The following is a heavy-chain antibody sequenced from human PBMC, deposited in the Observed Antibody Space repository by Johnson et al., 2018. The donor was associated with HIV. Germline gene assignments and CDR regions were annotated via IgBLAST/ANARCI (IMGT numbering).Heavy chain of an antibody. CDR3: AKDLVVVTARGAFDI. J-gene: IGHJ3*02. V-gene: IGHV3-30*02. Sequence: QVQLVEFGGGVVQPGRSLRLSCAASGFTFNSYAMHWVRQAPGKGLEWVAFIRFDGSNKYFADSVKGRFTISRDNSKNTLYLQMNSLRAEDTAVYYCAKDLVVVTARGAFDIWGQGTMVTVSS. D-gene: IGHD2-21*02. CDR2: IRFDGSNK. CDR1: GFTFNSYA.